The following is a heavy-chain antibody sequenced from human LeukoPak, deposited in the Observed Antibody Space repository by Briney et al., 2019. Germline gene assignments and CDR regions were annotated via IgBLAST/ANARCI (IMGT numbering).Heavy chain of an antibody. CDR1: GYTFINYA. D-gene: IGHD1-26*01. J-gene: IGHJ4*02. V-gene: IGHV1-3*01. CDR2: INAGNGGT. CDR3: ARDRIVGAIESFDY. Sequence: ASVKVSCKASGYTFINYAMHWVRQAPGQRLEWMGWINAGNGGTKYSQKFQGRVTITRDTSASTAYMDLSSLRSEDTAVYYCARDRIVGAIESFDYWGQGTLVTVSS.